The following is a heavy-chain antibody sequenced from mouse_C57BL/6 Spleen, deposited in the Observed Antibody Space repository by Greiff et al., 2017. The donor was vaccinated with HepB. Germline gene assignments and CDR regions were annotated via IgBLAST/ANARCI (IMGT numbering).Heavy chain of an antibody. D-gene: IGHD1-1*01. CDR1: GFNIKDYY. J-gene: IGHJ3*01. Sequence: EVQLQQSGAELVKPGASVKLSCTASGFNIKDYYMHWVKQRTEQGLEWIGRIDPEDGETKYAPKFKGKATITADTSSNTAYLQLSSLTSEDTAVYYCASLYGSSSWFAYWGQGTLVTVSA. CDR3: ASLYGSSSWFAY. V-gene: IGHV14-2*01. CDR2: IDPEDGET.